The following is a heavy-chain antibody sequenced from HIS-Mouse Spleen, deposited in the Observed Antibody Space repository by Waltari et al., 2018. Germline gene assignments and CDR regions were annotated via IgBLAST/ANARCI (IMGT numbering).Heavy chain of an antibody. D-gene: IGHD2-21*02. CDR1: GGSISSSSYY. Sequence: QLQLQESGPGLVKPSETLSLTCTVSGGSISSSSYYWGWIRQPPGTGLEWIGSIYYSGSTYYNPSLKSRVTISVDTSKNQFSLKLSSVTAADTAVYYCARKRTASGWFDPWGQGTLVTVSS. J-gene: IGHJ5*02. CDR2: IYYSGST. CDR3: ARKRTASGWFDP. V-gene: IGHV4-39*01.